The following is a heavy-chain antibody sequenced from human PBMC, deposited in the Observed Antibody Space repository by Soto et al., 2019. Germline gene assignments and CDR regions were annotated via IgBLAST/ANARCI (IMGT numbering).Heavy chain of an antibody. CDR2: ISGSGGST. CDR1: GFTFSSYA. D-gene: IGHD6-19*01. V-gene: IGHV3-23*01. J-gene: IGHJ4*02. CDR3: AKRVAVAGRVEH. Sequence: GGSLRLSCAASGFTFSSYAMSWVRQAPGKGLEWVSAISGSGGSTYYTDSVKGRFTISRDNSKNTLHLQMNSLRAEDTAIYYCAKRVAVAGRVEHWGQGTLVTVSS.